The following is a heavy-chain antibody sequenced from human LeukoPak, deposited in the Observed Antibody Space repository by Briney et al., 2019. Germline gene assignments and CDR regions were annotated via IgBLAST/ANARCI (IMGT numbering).Heavy chain of an antibody. Sequence: SVTVSCKASGGTLSSYTISWVRQAPGQGLEWMGRIIPILGIANYAQKFQGRVTITADKSTSTAYMELRSLRSEDTAVYYCARDARYCSSTSCQTDAFEIWGQGTMVTVSS. V-gene: IGHV1-69*04. CDR1: GGTLSSYT. CDR3: ARDARYCSSTSCQTDAFEI. CDR2: IIPILGIA. D-gene: IGHD2-2*01. J-gene: IGHJ3*02.